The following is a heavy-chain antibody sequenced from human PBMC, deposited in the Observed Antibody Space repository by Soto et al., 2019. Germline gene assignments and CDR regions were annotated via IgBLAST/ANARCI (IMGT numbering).Heavy chain of an antibody. D-gene: IGHD2-15*01. J-gene: IGHJ4*02. CDR1: GGTFSSYA. CDR3: AIPPNRRYCSSGSCYDY. V-gene: IGHV1-69*01. Sequence: QVQLVQSGAEVKKPGSSVKVSCKASGGTFSSYAISWVRQAPGQGLEWMGGIIPIFGTANYAQKFQGRVTITADESTSTAYMELSSLRSEDTAVYYCAIPPNRRYCSSGSCYDYWGQGTLVTVSS. CDR2: IIPIFGTA.